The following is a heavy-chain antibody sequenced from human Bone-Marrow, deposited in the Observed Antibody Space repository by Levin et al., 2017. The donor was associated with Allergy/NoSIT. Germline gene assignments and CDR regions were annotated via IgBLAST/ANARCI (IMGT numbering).Heavy chain of an antibody. Sequence: PGGSLRLSCAASGFTFSSYAMHWVRQAPGKGLEWVAVISYDGSNKYYADSVKGRFTISRDNSKNTLYLQMNSLRAEDTAVYYCARGPPLVGAKTDVGIDYWGQGTLVTVSS. CDR1: GFTFSSYA. D-gene: IGHD1-26*01. CDR2: ISYDGSNK. CDR3: ARGPPLVGAKTDVGIDY. V-gene: IGHV3-30-3*01. J-gene: IGHJ4*02.